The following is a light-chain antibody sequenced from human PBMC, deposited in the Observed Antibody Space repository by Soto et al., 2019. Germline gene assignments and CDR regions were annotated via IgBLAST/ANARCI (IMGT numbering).Light chain of an antibody. CDR1: SSNIGSNT. V-gene: IGLV1-44*01. Sequence: QSALTQPPSASGTPGQRVTISCSGSSSNIGSNTVNWYQQLPGTAPKLLIHANNQRPSGVPDRFSGSKPGTSASLAISWLQSEEADYYCAAWDDSLNGYVFGTGTKVTVL. CDR2: ANN. J-gene: IGLJ1*01. CDR3: AAWDDSLNGYV.